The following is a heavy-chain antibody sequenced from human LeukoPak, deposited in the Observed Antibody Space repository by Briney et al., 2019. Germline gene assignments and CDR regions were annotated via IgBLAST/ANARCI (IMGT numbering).Heavy chain of an antibody. Sequence: QPGGSLRLSCAASGLTFSSHWMHWVRQAPGKGLEWVSSISNSGGSTYYADSVKGRFTISRDNSKNTLYLQMNSLRAEDTAVYYCAKEGFDSWGQGTLVTVSS. V-gene: IGHV3-23*01. CDR1: GLTFSSHW. J-gene: IGHJ4*02. CDR2: ISNSGGST. CDR3: AKEGFDS.